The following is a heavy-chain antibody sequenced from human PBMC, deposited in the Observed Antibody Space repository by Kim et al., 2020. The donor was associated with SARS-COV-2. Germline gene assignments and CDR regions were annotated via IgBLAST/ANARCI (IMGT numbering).Heavy chain of an antibody. V-gene: IGHV3-30*18. CDR1: GFTFSSYG. D-gene: IGHD1-26*01. J-gene: IGHJ6*03. CDR2: ISYDGSNK. Sequence: GGSLRLSCAASGFTFSSYGMHWVRQAPGKGLEWVAVISYDGSNKYYADSVKGRFTISRDNSKNTLYLQMNSLRAEDTAVYYCAKDTELAYYYYYMDVWGKGTTVTVSS. CDR3: AKDTELAYYYYYMDV.